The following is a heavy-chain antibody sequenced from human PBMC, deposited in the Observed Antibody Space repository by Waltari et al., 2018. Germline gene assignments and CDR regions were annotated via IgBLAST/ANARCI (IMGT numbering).Heavy chain of an antibody. CDR3: ARQTGGSYYYYYYMDV. CDR2: INFGGST. V-gene: IGHV4-59*01. D-gene: IGHD1-26*01. J-gene: IGHJ6*03. Sequence: QVQLQESGPGLVKPSETLSLTCTVSGGSISSYYWSWIRQTPGKGLEWTGYINFGGSTNYSPSRTRRVTISVDTSKQHFSLKLRSVTAADTAVYYGARQTGGSYYYYYYMDVWGKGTTVTISS. CDR1: GGSISSYY.